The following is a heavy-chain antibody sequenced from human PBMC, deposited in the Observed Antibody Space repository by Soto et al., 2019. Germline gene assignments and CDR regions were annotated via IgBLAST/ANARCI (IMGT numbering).Heavy chain of an antibody. CDR3: AKGGRQWLVTSDFNY. V-gene: IGHV3-23*01. Sequence: GGSLRLSCAASGFTFSSYAMSWVRQAPGKGLEWVSAISGSGGSTYYADSVKGRFTISRDNSKNTLYLQMNSLRAEDAAVYYCAKGGRQWLVTSDFNYWGQGALVTVSS. CDR2: ISGSGGST. D-gene: IGHD6-19*01. CDR1: GFTFSSYA. J-gene: IGHJ4*02.